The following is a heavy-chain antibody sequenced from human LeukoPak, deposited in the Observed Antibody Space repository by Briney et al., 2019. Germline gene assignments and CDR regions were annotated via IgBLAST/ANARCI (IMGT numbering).Heavy chain of an antibody. J-gene: IGHJ4*02. Sequence: GGSLRLSCAASGFTFSSYAMSWVRQAPGKGLEWVSGISGSGGGPIYADSVKGRFTISRDNSKNTLYRQMNSLRAEDTALYYCAKRMTTVTNFDYWGQGTLVTVSS. D-gene: IGHD4-17*01. CDR2: ISGSGGGP. CDR3: AKRMTTVTNFDY. CDR1: GFTFSSYA. V-gene: IGHV3-23*01.